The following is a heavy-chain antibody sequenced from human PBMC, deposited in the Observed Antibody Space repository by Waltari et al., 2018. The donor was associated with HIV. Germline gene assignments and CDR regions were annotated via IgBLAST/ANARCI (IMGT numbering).Heavy chain of an antibody. Sequence: LVQSGGGVSQAGRSLRLSCAAPGIIISNHAIHWVRQSADKRLEWVAVITYDGGKEFVKDALKGRFIISRDNARDTLYLEMKALRVEDSGVYYCVRRSVIGLDLWGQGTTVIVS. CDR1: GIIISNHA. CDR3: VRRSVIGLDL. D-gene: IGHD3-10*01. CDR2: ITYDGGKE. V-gene: IGHV3-30*04. J-gene: IGHJ6*02.